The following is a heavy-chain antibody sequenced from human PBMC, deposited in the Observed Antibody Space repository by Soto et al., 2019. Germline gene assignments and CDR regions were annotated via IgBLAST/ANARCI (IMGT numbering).Heavy chain of an antibody. CDR3: ARVGSTETLFDP. J-gene: IGHJ5*02. Sequence: PSETLSLTCTVSGGSVSAGSYYWSWIRQPPGKGLEWIGFIYYTGTTNYNPSLKSRVTMSVDTSKNQLSLNLTSVTAADTAVYYCARVGSTETLFDPWGQGTLVTVSS. D-gene: IGHD2-8*02. CDR2: IYYTGTT. CDR1: GGSVSAGSYY. V-gene: IGHV4-61*01.